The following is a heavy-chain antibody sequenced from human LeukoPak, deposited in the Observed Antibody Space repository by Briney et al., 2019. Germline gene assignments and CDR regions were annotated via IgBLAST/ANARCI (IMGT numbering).Heavy chain of an antibody. D-gene: IGHD5-24*01. V-gene: IGHV1-2*04. J-gene: IGHJ3*02. CDR3: ARQAGTIEMATIARWVDDAFDI. CDR1: GYTFTGYY. Sequence: GASVKVSCKASGYTFTGYYMHWVRQAPGQGLEWMGWINPNSGGTNYAQKFQGWVTMTRDTSISTAYMELSRLRSDDTAVYYCARQAGTIEMATIARWVDDAFDIWGQGTMVTVSS. CDR2: INPNSGGT.